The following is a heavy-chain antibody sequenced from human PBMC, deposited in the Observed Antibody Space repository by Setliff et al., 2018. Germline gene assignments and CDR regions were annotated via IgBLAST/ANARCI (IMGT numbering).Heavy chain of an antibody. CDR2: INPGGGSA. Sequence: SGGSLRLSCAASGYTLSRHYMHWARQAPGQGLEWMGIINPGGGSASIVQKFQGRVTMTSDTSTSTVYTEVTGLTSEDTAVYYCARAGVAAADRKGLLEYWGQGTLVTVSS. CDR3: ARAGVAAADRKGLLEY. D-gene: IGHD6-13*01. J-gene: IGHJ4*02. CDR1: GYTLSRHY. V-gene: IGHV1-46*01.